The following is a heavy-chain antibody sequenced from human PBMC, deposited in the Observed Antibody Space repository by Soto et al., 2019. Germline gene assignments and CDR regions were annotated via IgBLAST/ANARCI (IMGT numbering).Heavy chain of an antibody. Sequence: EEQLVESGGGLIHPGGSLRLSCAASGFTFGSYYMHWVRQAPGKGLVWVSRIKGDETSIAYADSVKGRFTISRDNAKNTLYLQMNSLKVEDSAVYYCVRGGALTYYYYGMDVWGQGTAVTVSS. CDR3: VRGGALTYYYYGMDV. CDR1: GFTFGSYY. V-gene: IGHV3-74*03. J-gene: IGHJ6*02. CDR2: IKGDETSI. D-gene: IGHD3-16*01.